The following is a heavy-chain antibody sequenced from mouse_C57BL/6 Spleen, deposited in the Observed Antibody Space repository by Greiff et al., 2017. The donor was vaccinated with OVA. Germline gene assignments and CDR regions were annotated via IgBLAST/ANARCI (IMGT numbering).Heavy chain of an antibody. Sequence: VQRVESGAELAKPGASVKLSCKASGYTFTNYWMHWVKQRPGQGLEWIGYINPSSGYTKYNQKFKDKATLTTDKSSSTAYMQLSSLTYEDSAVYYCARAGFITTVVASDYWGQGTTLTVSS. J-gene: IGHJ2*01. CDR2: INPSSGYT. D-gene: IGHD1-1*01. V-gene: IGHV1-7*01. CDR3: ARAGFITTVVASDY. CDR1: GYTFTNYW.